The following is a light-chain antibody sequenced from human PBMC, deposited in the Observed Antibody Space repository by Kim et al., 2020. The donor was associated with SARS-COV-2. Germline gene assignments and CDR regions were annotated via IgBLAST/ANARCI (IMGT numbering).Light chain of an antibody. Sequence: EIVLTQSPGTLSLSPGERATLSCRASQSVSSSYLAWYQQKPGQAPRLLMYGASSRATGIPDRFSGGGSGTDFTLTISRLEPEDFAVYYCQQSGSSPWTFGQGTKVDIK. CDR2: GAS. V-gene: IGKV3-20*01. CDR1: QSVSSSY. J-gene: IGKJ1*01. CDR3: QQSGSSPWT.